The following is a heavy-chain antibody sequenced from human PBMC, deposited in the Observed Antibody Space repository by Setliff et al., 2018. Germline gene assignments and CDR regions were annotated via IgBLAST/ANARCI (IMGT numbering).Heavy chain of an antibody. Sequence: GSLRLSCAASGFTFSNSEMNWVRQAPGKGLEWIGSIYYSGSTYYNPSLRSRVTISVDTSKNQFSLKLTSVTAADTAVYYCARMSGFLYMDVWGKGTTVTVSS. CDR3: ARMSGFLYMDV. CDR1: GFTFSNSE. CDR2: IYYSGST. D-gene: IGHD3-3*01. J-gene: IGHJ6*03. V-gene: IGHV4-38-2*01.